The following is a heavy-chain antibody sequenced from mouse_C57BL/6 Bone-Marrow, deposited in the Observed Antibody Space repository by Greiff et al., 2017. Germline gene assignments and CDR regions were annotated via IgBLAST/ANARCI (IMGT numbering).Heavy chain of an antibody. Sequence: VVESGAELARPGASVKLSCKASGYTFTSYGISWVKQRTGQGLEWIGEIYPRSGNTYYNEKFKGKATLTADKSSSTAYMGLRSLTSEDSAVYFCARGLPSYFDYWGQGTTLTVSS. J-gene: IGHJ2*01. CDR3: ARGLPSYFDY. V-gene: IGHV1-81*01. CDR2: IYPRSGNT. D-gene: IGHD6-1*01. CDR1: GYTFTSYG.